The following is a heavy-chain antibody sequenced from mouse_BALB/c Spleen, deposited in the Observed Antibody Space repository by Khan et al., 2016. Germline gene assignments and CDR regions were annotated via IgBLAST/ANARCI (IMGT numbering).Heavy chain of an antibody. J-gene: IGHJ4*01. Sequence: EVKLLESGGGLVQPGGSLNLSCAASGFDFSRYWMSWARQAPGKGQEWIGEINPGSSTINYTPSLKDKFIISRDNTKNTLYLQMSKVRSEDTAHYYCARLVVYYAMDYWGQGTSVTVSS. CDR2: INPGSSTI. CDR1: GFDFSRYW. V-gene: IGHV4-2*02. CDR3: ARLVVYYAMDY.